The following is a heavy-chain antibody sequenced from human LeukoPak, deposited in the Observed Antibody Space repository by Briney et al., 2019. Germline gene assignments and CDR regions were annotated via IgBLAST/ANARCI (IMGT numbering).Heavy chain of an antibody. J-gene: IGHJ3*02. D-gene: IGHD3-3*01. Sequence: GGSLRLSCAASGFTFSSYAMSWVRQAPGKGLEWVSAISGSGGSTYYADSVKGRFTISRDNSKNTLYLQMNSLRAEDTVVYYCAKGPRSYDFWSGYYVADAFDIWGQGTMVTVSS. V-gene: IGHV3-23*01. CDR3: AKGPRSYDFWSGYYVADAFDI. CDR1: GFTFSSYA. CDR2: ISGSGGST.